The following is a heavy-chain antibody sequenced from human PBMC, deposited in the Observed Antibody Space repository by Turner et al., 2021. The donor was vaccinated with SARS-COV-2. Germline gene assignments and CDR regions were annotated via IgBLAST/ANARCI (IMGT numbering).Heavy chain of an antibody. V-gene: IGHV4-39*01. CDR3: ARLMDTAMDYYGMDV. D-gene: IGHD5-18*01. CDR1: GGSISSSTYY. J-gene: IGHJ6*02. CDR2: IYYSGIT. Sequence: QLQLQESGPGLGKPSDTLSLTCTVSGGSISSSTYYWGWIRQPPGKGLEWIGSIYYSGITYYNPSIKSRVTISVDTSKNQFSLKLSSVTAADTAVYYCARLMDTAMDYYGMDVWGQGTTVTVSS.